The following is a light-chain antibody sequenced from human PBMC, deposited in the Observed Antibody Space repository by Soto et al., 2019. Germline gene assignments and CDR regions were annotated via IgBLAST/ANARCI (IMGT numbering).Light chain of an antibody. Sequence: QSVLTQPASVSGSPGQSITISCTGTSSDVGGYNYVSWFQQHPGKAPKLKIYEVSNRPSGVSNRFSGSKSGYTSSLTISELQAEDEDDYYCTSFTSSSTWVFGGGTKVTVL. CDR3: TSFTSSSTWV. CDR1: SSDVGGYNY. V-gene: IGLV2-14*03. J-gene: IGLJ3*02. CDR2: EVS.